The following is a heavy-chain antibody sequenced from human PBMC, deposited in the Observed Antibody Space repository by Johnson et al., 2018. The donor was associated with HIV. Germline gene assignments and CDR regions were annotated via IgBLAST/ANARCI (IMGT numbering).Heavy chain of an antibody. D-gene: IGHD6-13*01. Sequence: QVQLVESGGGVVRPGGSLRLSCAASGFTFSSYAMHWVRQAPGKGLEWVAVISYDGSNKYYADSVKGRFTISRDNSKNPLYLQMNSLRAEDTAVYYCVRPAAAGRDDAFDIWGQGTMVTVSS. CDR2: ISYDGSNK. V-gene: IGHV3-30*04. CDR3: VRPAAAGRDDAFDI. CDR1: GFTFSSYA. J-gene: IGHJ3*02.